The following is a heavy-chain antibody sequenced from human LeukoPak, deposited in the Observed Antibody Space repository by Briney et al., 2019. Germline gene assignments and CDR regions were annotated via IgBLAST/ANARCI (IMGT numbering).Heavy chain of an antibody. D-gene: IGHD1-26*01. CDR2: IYPGDSDT. Sequence: GESLQISCKGSGYSFTSYWIGWVRQLPGKGLEWMGIIYPGDSDTRYSPSFQGQVTISADKSISTAYLQWSSLKASDTAMYYCARRRDLYSGSYYPFDYWGQGTLGTVSS. J-gene: IGHJ4*02. V-gene: IGHV5-51*01. CDR3: ARRRDLYSGSYYPFDY. CDR1: GYSFTSYW.